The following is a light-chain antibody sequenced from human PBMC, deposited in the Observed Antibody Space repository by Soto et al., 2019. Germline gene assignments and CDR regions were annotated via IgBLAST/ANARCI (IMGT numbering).Light chain of an antibody. CDR3: QQYDRSSPT. Sequence: DIQMTQSPSTLSASVGDGVTITCRASQNISVWLAWYQQRPGKAPKFLIYDASSLETGVPSRFSGSGSGTEFTLTIRSLQPDDFASYCSQQYDRSSPTFGQGTKLEIK. CDR1: QNISVW. CDR2: DAS. J-gene: IGKJ2*01. V-gene: IGKV1-5*01.